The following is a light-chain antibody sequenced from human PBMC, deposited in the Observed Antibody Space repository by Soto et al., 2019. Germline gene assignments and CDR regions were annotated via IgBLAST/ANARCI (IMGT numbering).Light chain of an antibody. CDR2: RNN. J-gene: IGLJ3*02. CDR3: AAWDDSLSVIWV. CDR1: SSNIGSNY. Sequence: QAVVTQPPSASGTPGQRVTISCSGSSSNIGSNYVYWYQQLPGTAPKLLIYRNNQRPSGVPDRFSGSKSGTSASLAISGLRSEDEADYYCAAWDDSLSVIWVFGGGTKLTVL. V-gene: IGLV1-47*01.